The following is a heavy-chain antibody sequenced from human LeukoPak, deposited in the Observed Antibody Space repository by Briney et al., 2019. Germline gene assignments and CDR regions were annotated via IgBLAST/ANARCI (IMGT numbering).Heavy chain of an antibody. CDR1: GHSIINSFY. CDR2: ISSSGSTI. J-gene: IGHJ4*02. CDR3: ARLYSYDSSGYYAGTEYSFDY. D-gene: IGHD3-22*01. V-gene: IGHV3-11*04. Sequence: LSLTCTVSGHSIINSFYWGWIRQPPGKGLEWVSYISSSGSTIYYADSVKGRFTISRDNANNSLYLQMNSLRAEDTAVYYCARLYSYDSSGYYAGTEYSFDYWGQGTLVTISS.